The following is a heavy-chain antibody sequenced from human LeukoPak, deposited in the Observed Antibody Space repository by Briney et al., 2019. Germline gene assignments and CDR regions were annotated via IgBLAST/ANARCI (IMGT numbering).Heavy chain of an antibody. CDR1: GGSITIYY. D-gene: IGHD3-22*01. V-gene: IGHV4-4*07. J-gene: IGHJ3*02. Sequence: KSSETLSLTCTVSGGSITIYYWSWIRQPAGKGLEWIGRIYTSGSTNYNPSLKSRVTMSVDTSKNQFSLKLSSVTAADTAVYYCARDTYYYDSSGGRHAFDIWGQGTMVTVSS. CDR3: ARDTYYYDSSGGRHAFDI. CDR2: IYTSGST.